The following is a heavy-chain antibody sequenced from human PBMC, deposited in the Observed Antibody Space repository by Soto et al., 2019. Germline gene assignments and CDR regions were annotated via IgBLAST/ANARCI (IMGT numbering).Heavy chain of an antibody. CDR1: GASISSGTYY. J-gene: IGHJ4*02. V-gene: IGHV4-4*02. D-gene: IGHD2-21*01. CDR2: IYHTGST. CDR3: ARHLIY. Sequence: TLSLTCTVSGASISSGTYYWGWVRQPPGKGLEWIGEIYHTGSTNYNPSLKSRVTMSVDKSKNQFSLNLSSVTAADTAVYYCARHLIYWGQGTPVTVSS.